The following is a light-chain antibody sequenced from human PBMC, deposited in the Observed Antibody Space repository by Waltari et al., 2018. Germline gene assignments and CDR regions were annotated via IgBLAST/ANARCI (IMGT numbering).Light chain of an antibody. Sequence: DIHLTQSPSSRAAAVGDRVPITCRASQSISSYLNWYQQKPGKAPKLLIYAASSLQSGVPSRFSGSGSGTDFTLTISSLQPEDFATYYCQQSYSTPYTFGQGTKLEI. CDR2: AAS. CDR3: QQSYSTPYT. J-gene: IGKJ2*01. CDR1: QSISSY. V-gene: IGKV1-39*01.